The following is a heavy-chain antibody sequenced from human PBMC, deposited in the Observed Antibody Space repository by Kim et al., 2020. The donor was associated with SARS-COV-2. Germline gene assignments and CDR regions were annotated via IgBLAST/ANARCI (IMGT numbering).Heavy chain of an antibody. J-gene: IGHJ4*02. D-gene: IGHD3-10*01. CDR3: ARDVLYGSGSYLDY. CDR2: IWYDGSNK. V-gene: IGHV3-33*01. CDR1: GFTFSNYG. Sequence: GGSLRLSCAASGFTFSNYGMHWVRQAPGKGLEWVTLIWYDGSNKYYADSVKGRFTISRDNSKNTLYLQMNSLRAEDTAVYYCARDVLYGSGSYLDYWGQG.